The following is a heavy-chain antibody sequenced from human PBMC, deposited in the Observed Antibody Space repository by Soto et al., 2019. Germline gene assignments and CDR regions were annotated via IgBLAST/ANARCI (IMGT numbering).Heavy chain of an antibody. Sequence: ASVXGSFKASGYTFTIYGISLFLQAPGQGLDWMGWISAYNVNTNYAQKLQGRVTMTTDTSTSTAYMELRSLRSDDTAVYYCARDNQQRGYYDSSTKGDFDIWGQGTMVTV. D-gene: IGHD3-22*01. V-gene: IGHV1-18*01. CDR1: GYTFTIYG. CDR3: ARDNQQRGYYDSSTKGDFDI. CDR2: ISAYNVNT. J-gene: IGHJ3*02.